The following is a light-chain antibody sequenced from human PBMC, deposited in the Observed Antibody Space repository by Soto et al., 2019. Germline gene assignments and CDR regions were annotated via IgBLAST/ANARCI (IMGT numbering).Light chain of an antibody. J-gene: IGKJ2*01. CDR3: QQYNNWPPYT. CDR1: QSVSSN. Sequence: EIVRTQSPATLSVAPGERATLSCRASQSVSSNLAWYQQKPGQAPRLLIYGASTRATGIPARVSGSGSGSAFTLTISSLQSEDFAVYYCQQYNNWPPYTFGQGTKLEIK. V-gene: IGKV3-15*01. CDR2: GAS.